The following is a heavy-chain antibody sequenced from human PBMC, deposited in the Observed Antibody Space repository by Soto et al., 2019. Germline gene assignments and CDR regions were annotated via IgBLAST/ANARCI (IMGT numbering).Heavy chain of an antibody. CDR3: ARVRERGYCSGGSCYSLVFDP. Sequence: QVQLQESGPGLVKPSQTLSLTCTVSGGSISSGGYYWSWIRQHPGKGLEWIGYIYYSGSTYYNPSLKSRVTISVDTSKNQFPLKLSSVTAADTAVYYCARVRERGYCSGGSCYSLVFDPWGQGTLVTVSS. CDR2: IYYSGST. J-gene: IGHJ5*02. D-gene: IGHD2-15*01. CDR1: GGSISSGGYY. V-gene: IGHV4-31*03.